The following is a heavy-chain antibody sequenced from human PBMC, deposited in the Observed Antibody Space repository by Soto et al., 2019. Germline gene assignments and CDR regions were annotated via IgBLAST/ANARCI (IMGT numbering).Heavy chain of an antibody. CDR1: GFTFSSFE. J-gene: IGHJ4*02. Sequence: EVQLVESGGNLVQPGGSLRLSCAASGFTFSSFEMNWVRQAPGKGLEWVSYISSSGSTIYYADSVKGRFTISRDNAKNTLYLQMNSLRAEDTAVYYCAKVPGGRFLEWLLLDYWGQGTLVTVSS. CDR2: ISSSGSTI. CDR3: AKVPGGRFLEWLLLDY. V-gene: IGHV3-48*03. D-gene: IGHD3-3*01.